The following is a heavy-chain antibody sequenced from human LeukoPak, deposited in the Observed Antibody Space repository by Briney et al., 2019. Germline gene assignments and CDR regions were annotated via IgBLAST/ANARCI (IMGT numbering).Heavy chain of an antibody. D-gene: IGHD3-16*01. V-gene: IGHV1-58*02. Sequence: SVKVSCKASGFTFTSSAMQWVRQARGQRLEWIGWIVVGSGNTNYAQKFQERVTITRGMSTSTAYMELSSLRSEDTAVYYCARVPILRMGELSDFDYWGQGTLVTVSP. J-gene: IGHJ4*02. CDR1: GFTFTSSA. CDR2: IVVGSGNT. CDR3: ARVPILRMGELSDFDY.